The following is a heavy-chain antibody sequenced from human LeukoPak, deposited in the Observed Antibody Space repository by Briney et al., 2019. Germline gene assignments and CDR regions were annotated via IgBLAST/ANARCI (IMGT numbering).Heavy chain of an antibody. CDR3: ATSTVTTGYYYGMDV. Sequence: GESLKISCKGSGYSFTSYWIGWVRQMPGKGLEWMGIICPGDSDTRYSPSFQGQVTISADKSISTAYLQWSSLKASDTAMYYCATSTVTTGYYYGMDVWGQGTTVTVSS. V-gene: IGHV5-51*01. J-gene: IGHJ6*02. D-gene: IGHD4-17*01. CDR2: ICPGDSDT. CDR1: GYSFTSYW.